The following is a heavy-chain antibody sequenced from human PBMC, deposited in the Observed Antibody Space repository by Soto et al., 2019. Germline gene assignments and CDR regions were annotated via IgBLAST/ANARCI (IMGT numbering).Heavy chain of an antibody. D-gene: IGHD3-3*01. CDR2: ISAYNGNT. J-gene: IGHJ4*02. CDR1: GYTFTSYG. Sequence: QVQLVQSGAEVKKPGASVKVSCKASGYTFTSYGISWVRQAPGQGLEWMGWISAYNGNTNYAQKLQARVTMTTDTSTSTAYMELRSLRSDDTAVYYCARESTYYDFWSGPDYWGQGTLVTVSS. CDR3: ARESTYYDFWSGPDY. V-gene: IGHV1-18*01.